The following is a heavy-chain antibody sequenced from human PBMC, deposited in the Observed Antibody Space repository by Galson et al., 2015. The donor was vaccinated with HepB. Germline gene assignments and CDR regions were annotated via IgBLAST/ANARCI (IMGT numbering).Heavy chain of an antibody. CDR1: GSTFDDYA. CDR2: ISWNSGSI. V-gene: IGHV3-9*01. J-gene: IGHJ3*02. CDR3: AKDINAAAGGGIAFDI. D-gene: IGHD6-13*01. Sequence: SLRLSCAASGSTFDDYAMHWVRQAPGKGLEWVSGISWNSGSIGNADSVKGRFTISRDNAKNSLYLQMNSLRAEDTALYYCAKDINAAAGGGIAFDIWGQGTMVTVSS.